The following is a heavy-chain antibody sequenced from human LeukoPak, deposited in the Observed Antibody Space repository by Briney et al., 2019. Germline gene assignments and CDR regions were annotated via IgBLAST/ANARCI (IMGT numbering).Heavy chain of an antibody. V-gene: IGHV1-69*13. CDR1: GGTFSSYA. CDR2: IIPIFGTA. D-gene: IGHD3-10*01. Sequence: GASVKVSCKASGGTFSSYAISWVRQAPGQGLEWMGGIIPIFGTANYAQKFQGRVTITADESTSTAYMELSSLRSEDTAVYYCASGTFMVRGVRYYYYYYGMDVWGQGTTVTVSS. J-gene: IGHJ6*02. CDR3: ASGTFMVRGVRYYYYYYGMDV.